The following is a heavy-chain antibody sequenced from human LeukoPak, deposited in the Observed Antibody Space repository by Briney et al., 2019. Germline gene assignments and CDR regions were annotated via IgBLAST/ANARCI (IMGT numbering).Heavy chain of an antibody. Sequence: GASVKVSCKASGYTFTGYYMHWVRQAPGQGLEWMGWINPNSGGTNYAQKFQGRVTMTRDTSISTAYMELSRLRAEDTALYYCAKDSWFGERWGYFQHWGQGTLVTVSS. CDR2: INPNSGGT. D-gene: IGHD3-10*01. J-gene: IGHJ1*01. V-gene: IGHV1-2*02. CDR3: AKDSWFGERWGYFQH. CDR1: GYTFTGYY.